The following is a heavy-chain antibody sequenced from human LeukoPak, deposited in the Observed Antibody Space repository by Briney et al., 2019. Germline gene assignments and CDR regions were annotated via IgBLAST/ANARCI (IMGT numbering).Heavy chain of an antibody. D-gene: IGHD2-8*01. J-gene: IGHJ4*02. V-gene: IGHV1-2*02. Sequence: ASVKVSCKASGFTLSGYYMCWLRQAPGQGLEWVAWINPNNGAANSAQKFQGRVTMTRDTSINTVYMELTNLRSDDTAVYYCARDGPAQMVYLEYWGQGTLVTVSS. CDR1: GFTLSGYY. CDR3: ARDGPAQMVYLEY. CDR2: INPNNGAA.